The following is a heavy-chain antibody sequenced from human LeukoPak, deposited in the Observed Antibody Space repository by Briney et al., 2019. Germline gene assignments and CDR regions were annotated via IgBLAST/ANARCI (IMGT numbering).Heavy chain of an antibody. D-gene: IGHD3-10*02. CDR3: AELGITMIGGV. CDR1: GFTFSSHN. V-gene: IGHV3-21*01. J-gene: IGHJ6*04. CDR2: ISTSSSYI. Sequence: GGSLRLSCAASGFTFSSHNMNWVRQAPGKGLEWVSSISTSSSYIYYADSVKGRFTISRDNAKNSLYLQMNSLRAEDTAVYYCAELGITMIGGVWGKGTTVTISS.